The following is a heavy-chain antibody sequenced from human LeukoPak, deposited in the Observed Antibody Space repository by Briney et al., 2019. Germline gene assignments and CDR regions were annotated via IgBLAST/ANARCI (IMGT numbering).Heavy chain of an antibody. Sequence: GGSLRLSCAASGFTFSNYAMSWVRQAPGKGLEWVSVISAGGGSTSYADSVNGRFTISRENSKNTLYLQMDSLRAEDTAVYYCCAKDSGQSGHRACGYWGQGNLVAVSS. D-gene: IGHD3-10*01. CDR2: ISAGGGST. CDR1: GFTFSNYA. V-gene: IGHV3-23*01. CDR3: AKDSGQSGHRACGY. J-gene: IGHJ4*02.